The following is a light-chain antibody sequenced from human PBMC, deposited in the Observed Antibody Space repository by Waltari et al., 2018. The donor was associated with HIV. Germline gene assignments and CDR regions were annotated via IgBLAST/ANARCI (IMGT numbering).Light chain of an antibody. CDR3: QESFS. V-gene: IGKV1-39*01. CDR1: QSSSNN. Sequence: DIQMTPSPSSLSASVGDRVTITCRASQSSSNNLNWYQQKLGKAPKLLIYSASILESGVPARFSGSGSGTDFTLTISSLQPEDFATYYCQESFSFGPGTKVDIK. J-gene: IGKJ3*01. CDR2: SAS.